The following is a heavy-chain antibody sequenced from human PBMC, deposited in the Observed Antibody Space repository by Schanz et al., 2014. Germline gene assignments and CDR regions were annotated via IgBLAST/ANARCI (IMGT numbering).Heavy chain of an antibody. V-gene: IGHV3-23*04. Sequence: EVQLVESGGGLVQPGGSLRLSCAASGFTFSAYWMTWVRQAPGKGLVWVSHINSDGTTTTYADSVKGRFTISRDSSKNTLYLQMNSLRADDTAVYYCAKVAPAATYLDSWGLGTLVTVSS. CDR1: GFTFSAYW. D-gene: IGHD2-2*01. CDR2: INSDGTTT. J-gene: IGHJ4*02. CDR3: AKVAPAATYLDS.